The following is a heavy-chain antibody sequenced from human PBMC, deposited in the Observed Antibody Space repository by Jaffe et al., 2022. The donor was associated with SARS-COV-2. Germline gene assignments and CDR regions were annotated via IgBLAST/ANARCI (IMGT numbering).Heavy chain of an antibody. V-gene: IGHV1-2*06. CDR1: GYTFTGYY. Sequence: QVQLVQSGAEVKKPGASVKVSCKASGYTFTGYYMHWVRQAPGQGLEWMGRINPNSGGTNYAQKFQGRVTMTRDTSISTAYMELSRLRSDDTAVYYCAREGSYYDSSGYILVWGQGTLVTVSS. D-gene: IGHD3-22*01. CDR3: AREGSYYDSSGYILV. J-gene: IGHJ4*02. CDR2: INPNSGGT.